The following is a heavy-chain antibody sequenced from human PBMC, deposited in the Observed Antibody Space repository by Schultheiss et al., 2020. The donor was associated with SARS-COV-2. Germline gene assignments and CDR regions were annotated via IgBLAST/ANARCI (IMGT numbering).Heavy chain of an antibody. Sequence: ASVKVSCKASGYTFTIYGINWVRQAPGQGLEWMGWINPNSGGTNYAQKFQGRVTMTRDTSISTAYMELSRLRSDDTAVYYCARESGVENNDAFDIWGQGTMVTVSS. CDR1: GYTFTIYG. V-gene: IGHV1-2*02. CDR2: INPNSGGT. D-gene: IGHD3-3*01. J-gene: IGHJ3*02. CDR3: ARESGVENNDAFDI.